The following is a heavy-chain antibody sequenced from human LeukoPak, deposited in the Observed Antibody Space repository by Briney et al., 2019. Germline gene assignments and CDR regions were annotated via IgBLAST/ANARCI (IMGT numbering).Heavy chain of an antibody. Sequence: GGSLRLSCAASGFIFTGYFMSWVRQAPGKGLEWVASIKHDGSEKYYVDSVRGRFTISRDNTKNLLYLQMSSLRAEDTAVYYCATDRGWRTSGYYLYYFEYWGQGTLVTVSS. D-gene: IGHD3-3*01. CDR1: GFIFTGYF. CDR3: ATDRGWRTSGYYLYYFEY. J-gene: IGHJ4*02. V-gene: IGHV3-7*01. CDR2: IKHDGSEK.